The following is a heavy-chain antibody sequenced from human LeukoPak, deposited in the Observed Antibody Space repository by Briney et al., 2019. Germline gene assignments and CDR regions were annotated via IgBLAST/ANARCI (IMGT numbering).Heavy chain of an antibody. CDR2: IYYSGST. D-gene: IGHD3-3*01. V-gene: IGHV4-59*01. J-gene: IGHJ2*01. Sequence: SETLSLTCTVAGRSISSYYWSLIRQPPGKGLEWIGYIYYSGSTNYNPSLKSRVTISVDTSKNQFSLKLSSVTTADTAVYYCAREHSPYDFWSGSLRYFDLWGRGTLVTVSS. CDR1: GRSISSYY. CDR3: AREHSPYDFWSGSLRYFDL.